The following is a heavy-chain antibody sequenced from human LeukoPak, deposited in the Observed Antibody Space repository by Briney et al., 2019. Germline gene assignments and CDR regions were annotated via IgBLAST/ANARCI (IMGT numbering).Heavy chain of an antibody. D-gene: IGHD3-10*01. V-gene: IGHV3-53*01. CDR2: IYSGGST. J-gene: IGHJ4*02. Sequence: GGSLRLSCAASGFTVSSNYMSWVRQAPGKGLEWVSVIYSGGSTYYADSVKGRFTISRDNAKNSLYLQMNSLRAEDTAVYYCARGRYGSGSYYPEESFDYWGRGTLVTVSS. CDR3: ARGRYGSGSYYPEESFDY. CDR1: GFTVSSNY.